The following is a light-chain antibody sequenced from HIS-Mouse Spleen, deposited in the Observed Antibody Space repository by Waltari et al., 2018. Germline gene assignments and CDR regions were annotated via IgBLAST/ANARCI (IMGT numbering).Light chain of an antibody. V-gene: IGLV2-14*01. CDR3: SSYTSSSTLWV. J-gene: IGLJ3*02. Sequence: QSALTPPASVSGSPGQSITISCTGTSSDGGGYNYVSWYQQPPGKAPKLMIYEVSNRPSGVSNRFSGSKAGNTASLTISGLQAEDEADYYCSSYTSSSTLWVFGGGTKLTVL. CDR2: EVS. CDR1: SSDGGGYNY.